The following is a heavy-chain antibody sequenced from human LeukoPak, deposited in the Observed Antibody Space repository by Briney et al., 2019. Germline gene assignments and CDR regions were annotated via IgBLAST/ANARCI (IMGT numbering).Heavy chain of an antibody. D-gene: IGHD2-2*01. CDR3: ARARRTYQLLLSWFDP. V-gene: IGHV1-69*06. Sequence: GSSVKVSCKASGGTFSSYAISWVRQAPGQGLEWMGGIIPIFGTANYAQKFQGRVTITADKSTSTAYMELSSLRSEDTAVYYCARARRTYQLLLSWFDPWGQGTLVTVSS. CDR2: IIPIFGTA. J-gene: IGHJ5*02. CDR1: GGTFSSYA.